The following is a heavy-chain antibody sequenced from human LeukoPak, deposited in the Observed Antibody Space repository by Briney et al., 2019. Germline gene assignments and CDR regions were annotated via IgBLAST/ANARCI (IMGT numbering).Heavy chain of an antibody. Sequence: SETLSLTCAVYGGSFSGYYWSWIRQPPGKGLEWIGEINHSGSTNYNPSLKSRVTISVDTSKNQFSLKLSSVTAADTAVYYCARGAVAGTEGFDYWGRGTLVTVSS. CDR1: GGSFSGYY. CDR2: INHSGST. V-gene: IGHV4-34*01. CDR3: ARGAVAGTEGFDY. D-gene: IGHD6-19*01. J-gene: IGHJ4*02.